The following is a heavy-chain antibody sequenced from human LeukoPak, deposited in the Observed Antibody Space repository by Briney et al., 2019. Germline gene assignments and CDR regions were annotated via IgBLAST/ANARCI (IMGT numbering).Heavy chain of an antibody. V-gene: IGHV3-7*04. CDR1: GFTFSRYW. D-gene: IGHD2-21*01. CDR2: INQAGSEK. CDR3: ARGSRHTGLGY. Sequence: GGSLRLSCAASGFTFSRYWMSWFRQAPGKGLEWVANINQAGSEKNYVDSVKGRFTISRDNAKNSLYLQMNSLRAEDTAVYYCARGSRHTGLGYWGQGTLVTVSS. J-gene: IGHJ4*02.